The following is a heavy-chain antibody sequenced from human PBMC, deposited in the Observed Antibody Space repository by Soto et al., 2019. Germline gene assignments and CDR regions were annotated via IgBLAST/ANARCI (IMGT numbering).Heavy chain of an antibody. CDR3: ARTYYYESSGYYYMEIDY. CDR2: ISAYNGNT. D-gene: IGHD3-22*01. J-gene: IGHJ4*02. Sequence: GASVKVSCKASGYTFTSYGISWVRQAPGQGLEWMGWISAYNGNTNYAQKLQGRVTMTTDTSTSTAYMELRSLRSDDTAVYYCARTYYYESSGYYYMEIDYWGQGTLVTVSS. V-gene: IGHV1-18*01. CDR1: GYTFTSYG.